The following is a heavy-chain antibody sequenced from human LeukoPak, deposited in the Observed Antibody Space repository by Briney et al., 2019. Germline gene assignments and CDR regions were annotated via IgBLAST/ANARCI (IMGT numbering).Heavy chain of an antibody. CDR3: ARVFWAGDPTGATFDC. J-gene: IGHJ4*02. Sequence: KASETLSLTCAVSGSSISSGYYWGWIRQPPGKGLEWIGSIYRTGRTYYNLSLKSRVTVSVDTSKNQFSLKLSSVTAADTAVYYCARVFWAGDPTGATFDCWGQGTLVTVSS. V-gene: IGHV4-38-2*01. D-gene: IGHD7-27*01. CDR2: IYRTGRT. CDR1: GSSISSGYY.